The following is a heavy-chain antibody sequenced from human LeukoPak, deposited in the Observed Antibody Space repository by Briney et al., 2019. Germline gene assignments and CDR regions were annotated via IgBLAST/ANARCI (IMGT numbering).Heavy chain of an antibody. D-gene: IGHD3-22*01. CDR3: ARKDSSPRTFDY. V-gene: IGHV3-7*01. CDR1: GFSFSSYW. CDR2: IKEDGSEK. Sequence: PGGSLRLSCAASGFSFSSYWMSWVRQAPGKGLEWVANIKEDGSEKNYVDSVKGRFTISRDNAKNSLYLQMNSLRAEDTAVYYCARKDSSPRTFDYRGQGTLVTVSS. J-gene: IGHJ4*02.